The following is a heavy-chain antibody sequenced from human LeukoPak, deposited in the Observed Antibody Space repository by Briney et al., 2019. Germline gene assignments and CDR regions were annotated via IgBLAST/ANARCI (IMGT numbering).Heavy chain of an antibody. D-gene: IGHD6-13*01. CDR2: FDPEDGET. Sequence: GASVKVSCKVSGYTLTELSMHWVRRAPGKGLEWMGGFDPEDGETIYAQKFQGRVTMTEDTSTDTAYMELSSLRSEDTAVYYCATDIAAAGTRGYWGQGTLVTVSS. V-gene: IGHV1-24*01. CDR1: GYTLTELS. CDR3: ATDIAAAGTRGY. J-gene: IGHJ4*02.